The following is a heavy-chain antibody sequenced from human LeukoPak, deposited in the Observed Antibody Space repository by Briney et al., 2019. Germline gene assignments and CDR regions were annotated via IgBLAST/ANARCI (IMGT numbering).Heavy chain of an antibody. Sequence: PGGSLRLSCAASGFTFSSYGMHWVRQAPGKGLEWVAVISYDGSNKYYADSVKGRFTISRDNAKNSLYLQMHSLRAEDTAVYYCARSRGAGPLGHAFDIWGQGTMVTVSS. CDR3: ARSRGAGPLGHAFDI. V-gene: IGHV3-30*03. J-gene: IGHJ3*02. D-gene: IGHD3-10*01. CDR1: GFTFSSYG. CDR2: ISYDGSNK.